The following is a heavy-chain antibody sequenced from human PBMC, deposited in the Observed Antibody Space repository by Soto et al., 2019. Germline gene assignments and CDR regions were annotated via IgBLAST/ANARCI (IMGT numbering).Heavy chain of an antibody. V-gene: IGHV4-30-4*01. D-gene: IGHD3-22*01. CDR1: GGSISSGDYY. Sequence: LSLTCTVSGGSISSGDYYWSWIRQPPGKGLEWIGYIYYSGSTYYNPSLKSRATISVDTSKNQFSLKLSSVTAADTAVYYCAREPGGADSSGYYWGQGTLVTVSS. CDR3: AREPGGADSSGYY. CDR2: IYYSGST. J-gene: IGHJ4*02.